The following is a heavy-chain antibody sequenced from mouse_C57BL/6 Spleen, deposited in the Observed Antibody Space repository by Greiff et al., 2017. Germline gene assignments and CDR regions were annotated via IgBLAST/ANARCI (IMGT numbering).Heavy chain of an antibody. CDR3: ARSLLPDWDY. CDR2: IYPGAGDT. CDR1: GYAFSSSW. D-gene: IGHD1-1*01. J-gene: IGHJ2*01. V-gene: IGHV1-82*01. Sequence: VQLQQSGPELVKPGASVKISCKASGYAFSSSWMNWVKQRPGKGLEWIGRIYPGAGDTNYHGKFKGKATLTADKYSSTANMQLSSRTSEDSAVYVWARSLLPDWDYWGQGTTLTVSS.